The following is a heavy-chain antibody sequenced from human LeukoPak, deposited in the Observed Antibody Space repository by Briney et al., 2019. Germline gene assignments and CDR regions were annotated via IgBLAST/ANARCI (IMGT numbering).Heavy chain of an antibody. CDR3: ARVGTMIVESSPAGFDY. Sequence: PSETLSLTCAVYGGSFSGYYWSWIRQPPGKGLEWIGEINHSGSTNYNPSLKSRVTISVDTSKNQFSLKLSSVTAADTAVYYCARVGTMIVESSPAGFDYWGQGTLVTVSS. J-gene: IGHJ4*02. V-gene: IGHV4-34*01. D-gene: IGHD3-22*01. CDR2: INHSGST. CDR1: GGSFSGYY.